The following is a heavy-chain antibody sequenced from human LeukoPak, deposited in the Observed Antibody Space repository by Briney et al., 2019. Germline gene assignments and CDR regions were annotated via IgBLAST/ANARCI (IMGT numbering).Heavy chain of an antibody. CDR2: MYHSGST. CDR1: GYSISSGHY. J-gene: IGHJ4*02. D-gene: IGHD5-24*01. V-gene: IGHV4-38-2*02. CDR3: ARVAMGYNYVLFFDY. Sequence: SETLSLTCTVSGYSISSGHYWGWIRQPPGKGLEWIGSMYHSGSTYYNPPLKSRVTISEDTSKNQFSLKLRSVTAADTAVYYCARVAMGYNYVLFFDYWGQGTLVTVSS.